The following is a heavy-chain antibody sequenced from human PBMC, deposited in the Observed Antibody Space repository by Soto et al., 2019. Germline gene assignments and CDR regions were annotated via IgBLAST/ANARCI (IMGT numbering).Heavy chain of an antibody. J-gene: IGHJ4*02. V-gene: IGHV3-30-3*01. CDR1: GFTFSSYA. CDR2: ISYDGSNK. D-gene: IGHD6-13*01. Sequence: GGSLRLSCAASGFTFSSYAMHWVRQAPGKGLEWVAVISYDGSNKYYADSVKGRFTISRDNSKNTLYLQMNSLRAEDTAVYYCARAASIAAALGFDYWGQGTLVTVSS. CDR3: ARAASIAAALGFDY.